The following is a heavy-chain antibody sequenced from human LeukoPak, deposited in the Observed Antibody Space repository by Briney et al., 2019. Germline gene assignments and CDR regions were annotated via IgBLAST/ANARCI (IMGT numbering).Heavy chain of an antibody. CDR3: ARDLTHYYYMDV. CDR2: IWYDGSNK. Sequence: GGSLRLSCAASGFTFSSYGMHWVRQAPGKGLEWVAVIWYDGSNKYYADSVKGRFTISRDNSKNTLYLQMNSLRAEVTAVYYCARDLTHYYYMDVWGKGTTVTVSS. V-gene: IGHV3-33*01. J-gene: IGHJ6*03. CDR1: GFTFSSYG. D-gene: IGHD3-9*01.